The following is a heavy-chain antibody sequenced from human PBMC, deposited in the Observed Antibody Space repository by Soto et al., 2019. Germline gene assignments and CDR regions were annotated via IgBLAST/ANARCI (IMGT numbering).Heavy chain of an antibody. D-gene: IGHD1-1*01. CDR3: ARDYDGTTCFDY. CDR1: GFTFSSYG. CDR2: IWYDGSNK. V-gene: IGHV3-33*01. J-gene: IGHJ4*02. Sequence: QVQLVESGGGVVQPGRSLRLSCAASGFTFSSYGMHWVRQAPGEGLEWVAVIWYDGSNKYYADSVKGRFTISRDNSKNTLYLQMNSLRAEDTAVYYCARDYDGTTCFDYWGQGTLVTVSS.